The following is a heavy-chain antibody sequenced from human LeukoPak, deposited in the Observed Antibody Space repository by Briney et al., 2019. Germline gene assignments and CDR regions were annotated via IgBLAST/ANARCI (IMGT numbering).Heavy chain of an antibody. D-gene: IGHD1-26*01. Sequence: GRSLRLSCAASGFTFDDFAMHWVRQAPGKGLEWVSGISWSSGSIGYADSVKGRFTVSRDNANNSLFLNMNSLRGEDTAIYFCARDPTSGSHPHFDAWGQGIQVSVSS. CDR2: ISWSSGSI. CDR3: ARDPTSGSHPHFDA. V-gene: IGHV3-9*01. CDR1: GFTFDDFA. J-gene: IGHJ4*02.